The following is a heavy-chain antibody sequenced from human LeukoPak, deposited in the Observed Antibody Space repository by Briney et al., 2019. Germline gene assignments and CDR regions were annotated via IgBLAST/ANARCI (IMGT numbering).Heavy chain of an antibody. Sequence: PGGSLRLSCAVSGFSYSSYAMSWVRQAPGKGLEGVSTISGSGDTYYVDSVKGRFTISRDNSKNTLYLQMNSLRAEDTAVYYCAKEGGYNYGYLDCWGQGTLVTVSS. CDR2: ISGSGDT. V-gene: IGHV3-23*01. J-gene: IGHJ4*02. CDR3: AKEGGYNYGYLDC. CDR1: GFSYSSYA. D-gene: IGHD5-18*01.